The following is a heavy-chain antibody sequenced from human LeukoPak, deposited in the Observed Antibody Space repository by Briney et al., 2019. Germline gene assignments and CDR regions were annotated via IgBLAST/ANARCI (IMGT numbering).Heavy chain of an antibody. Sequence: PSETLSLTCTVSGGSISSSSYYWGWIRQPPGKGLEWIGSIYYSGSTYYNPSLKSRVTISVDTSKNQFSPKLSSVTAADTAVYYCAKTRGGWVDYWGQGTLVTVSS. CDR2: IYYSGST. V-gene: IGHV4-39*01. J-gene: IGHJ4*02. CDR1: GGSISSSSYY. CDR3: AKTRGGWVDY. D-gene: IGHD6-19*01.